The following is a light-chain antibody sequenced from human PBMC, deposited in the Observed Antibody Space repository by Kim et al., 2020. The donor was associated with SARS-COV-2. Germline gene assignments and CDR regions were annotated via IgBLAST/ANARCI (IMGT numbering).Light chain of an antibody. Sequence: QPVLTQSPSASASLGASVKLTCTLSSGHSSYAIAWHQQQPEKGPRYLMKLNSDGSHSKGDGIPDRFSGSSSGAERYLTISSLQSEDEAAYYCQTWGTGLKVFGGGTPLTVL. V-gene: IGLV4-69*01. CDR1: SGHSSYA. CDR2: LNSDGSH. J-gene: IGLJ2*01. CDR3: QTWGTGLKV.